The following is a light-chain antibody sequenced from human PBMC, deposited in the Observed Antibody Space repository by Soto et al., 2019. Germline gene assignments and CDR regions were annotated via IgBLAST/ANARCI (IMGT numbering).Light chain of an antibody. CDR3: QQSNNWPPLT. V-gene: IGKV3-15*01. CDR1: QWVSSN. J-gene: IGKJ4*01. Sequence: EIVMTQSPATLSVSPGERATLSCRASQWVSSNLAWYQQKPGQTPRLLIYGASTRATGIPARFSGSGSGTEFTLTISSLQSEDFAVYYCQQSNNWPPLTFGGGTKVEIK. CDR2: GAS.